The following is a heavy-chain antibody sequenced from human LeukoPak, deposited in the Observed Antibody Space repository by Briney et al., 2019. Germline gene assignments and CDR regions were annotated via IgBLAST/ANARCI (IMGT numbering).Heavy chain of an antibody. V-gene: IGHV4-34*01. CDR2: INHSGST. Sequence: SETLSLTRAVYGGSFSGYYWSWIRQPPGKGLEWIGEINHSGSTNYNPSLKSRVTISVDTSKNQFSLKLSSVTAADTAVYYCARGEYSSSSPVGYYFDYWGQGTLVTVSS. CDR3: ARGEYSSSSPVGYYFDY. CDR1: GGSFSGYY. D-gene: IGHD6-6*01. J-gene: IGHJ4*02.